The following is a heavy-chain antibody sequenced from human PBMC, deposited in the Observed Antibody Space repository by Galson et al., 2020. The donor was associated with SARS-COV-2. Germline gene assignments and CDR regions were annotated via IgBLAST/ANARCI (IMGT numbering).Heavy chain of an antibody. D-gene: IGHD3-22*01. CDR3: ARGRTYYYDSSGYYSSPHDAFDI. CDR2: ISAYNGNT. Sequence: ASVKVSCKASGYTFTSYGISWVRQAPGQGLEWMGWISAYNGNTNYAQKLQGRVTMTTDTSTSTAYMELRSLRSDDTAVYYCARGRTYYYDSSGYYSSPHDAFDIWGQGTMVTVSS. V-gene: IGHV1-18*01. J-gene: IGHJ3*02. CDR1: GYTFTSYG.